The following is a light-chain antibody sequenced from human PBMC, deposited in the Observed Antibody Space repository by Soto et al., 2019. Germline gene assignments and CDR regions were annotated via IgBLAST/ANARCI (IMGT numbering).Light chain of an antibody. CDR1: QDISNY. CDR3: QQYGSSGT. V-gene: IGKV1-33*01. CDR2: DAS. Sequence: DIQMTQSPSSLSASVGDIVTITCQASQDISNYLNWYQQKPGKAPKLLIYDASNLKTGVPSRFSGSGSGTEFTLTIRRLEPEDFAVYYCQQYGSSGTCGQGTKVDIK. J-gene: IGKJ1*01.